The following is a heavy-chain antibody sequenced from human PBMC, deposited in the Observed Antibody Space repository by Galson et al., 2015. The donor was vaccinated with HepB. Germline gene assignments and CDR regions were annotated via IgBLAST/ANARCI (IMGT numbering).Heavy chain of an antibody. Sequence: SLRLSCAASGFTFSSYGMHWVRQAPGKGLEWVAFIRYDGSNKYYADSVKGRFTISRDNSKNTLYLQMNSLRAEDTAVYYCARDQYYYDSSGYYYSGVRGRGIFDYWGQGTLVTVSS. V-gene: IGHV3-30*02. CDR3: ARDQYYYDSSGYYYSGVRGRGIFDY. D-gene: IGHD3-22*01. J-gene: IGHJ4*02. CDR1: GFTFSSYG. CDR2: IRYDGSNK.